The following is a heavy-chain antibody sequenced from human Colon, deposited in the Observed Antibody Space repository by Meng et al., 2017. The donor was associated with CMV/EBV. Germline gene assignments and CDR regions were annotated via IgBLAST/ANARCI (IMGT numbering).Heavy chain of an antibody. V-gene: IGHV2-5*02. D-gene: IGHD3-10*01. Sequence: QHTSKQSCPTLVKPTPTLTLTFTFSGFSLSTIGMGVGWIRQPPGKALEWLGVIYWDDDKRYSPSLKSRLTITKDTSKNQVVLTMTNLDPLDTATYYCAHRPYGSGSYFFDYWGQGTLVTVSS. J-gene: IGHJ4*02. CDR1: GFSLSTIGMG. CDR3: AHRPYGSGSYFFDY. CDR2: IYWDDDK.